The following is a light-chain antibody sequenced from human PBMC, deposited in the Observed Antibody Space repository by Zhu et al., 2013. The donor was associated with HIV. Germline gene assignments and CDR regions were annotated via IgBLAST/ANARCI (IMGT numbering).Light chain of an antibody. CDR2: EVT. V-gene: IGLV2-14*01. Sequence: QSALTQPASVSGSPGQSITISCTGTSSDVGAYNYVSWYQQHTGKAPKLIIYEVTNRPSGISNRFSASKSANTASLTISGLQSDDEAYYYCSSYAGSNNWVFGGGTKVTVL. J-gene: IGLJ3*02. CDR3: SSYAGSNNWV. CDR1: SSDVGAYNY.